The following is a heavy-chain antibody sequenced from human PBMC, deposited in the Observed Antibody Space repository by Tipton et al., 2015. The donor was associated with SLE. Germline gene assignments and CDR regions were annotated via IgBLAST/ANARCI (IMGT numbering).Heavy chain of an antibody. CDR3: VRRRYSGYDKGAFDI. D-gene: IGHD5-12*01. J-gene: IGHJ3*02. V-gene: IGHV3-11*04. CDR1: GFTFTDYY. Sequence: SLRLSCAASGFTFTDYYMSCIRQAPGKGLEWVSYISSSGATMYYADSVKGRFTFSRDNTKNSLYLQMNNVRAEDTAIYYCVRRRYSGYDKGAFDIWGQGTMVTVSS. CDR2: ISSSGATM.